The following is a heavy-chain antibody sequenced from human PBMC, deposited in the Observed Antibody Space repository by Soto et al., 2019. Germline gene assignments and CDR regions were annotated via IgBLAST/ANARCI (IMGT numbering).Heavy chain of an antibody. D-gene: IGHD1-26*01. V-gene: IGHV2-5*01. Sequence: QITLKESGPTLVQPTQTLTVTCTFSGFSLSTSGAGLGWISQSPGKAPEWLALISWKDEKRYNPGLKSRLTITKDTSKNQVVLTMTDLDPVDTATYFCAHRYGGNYYRWYFDSWGQGTLVTVSS. CDR3: AHRYGGNYYRWYFDS. CDR1: GFSLSTSGAG. J-gene: IGHJ4*02. CDR2: ISWKDEK.